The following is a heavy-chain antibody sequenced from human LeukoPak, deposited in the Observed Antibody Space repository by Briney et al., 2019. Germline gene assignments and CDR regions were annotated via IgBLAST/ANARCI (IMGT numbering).Heavy chain of an antibody. Sequence: PSETLSLTCTVSGGSISSYYWSWIRQPPGKGLEWIGSIYHSGSTYYNPSLKSRVTISVDTSKNQFSLKLSSVTAADTAVYYCARQGGNWDYWGQGTLVTVSS. D-gene: IGHD2-21*01. CDR2: IYHSGST. CDR3: ARQGGNWDY. CDR1: GGSISSYY. J-gene: IGHJ4*02. V-gene: IGHV4-59*08.